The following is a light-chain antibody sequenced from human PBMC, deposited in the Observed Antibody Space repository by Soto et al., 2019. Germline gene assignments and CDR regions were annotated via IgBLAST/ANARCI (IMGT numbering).Light chain of an antibody. CDR1: YSNIGAGYE. V-gene: IGLV1-40*01. J-gene: IGLJ2*01. Sequence: QSELTQPPSVSGAPGQRVTISCTGSYSNIGAGYEVHWYQQVPGTAPKLLVSGHNNRPSGVPDRFFGSKSGTSASLTIIGLQAEDEADYYCQSFDSSVNCSGVFGGGTKLTVL. CDR2: GHN. CDR3: QSFDSSVNCSGV.